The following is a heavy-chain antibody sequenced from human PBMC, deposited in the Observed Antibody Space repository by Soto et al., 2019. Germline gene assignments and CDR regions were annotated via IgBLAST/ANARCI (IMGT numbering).Heavy chain of an antibody. D-gene: IGHD6-13*01. CDR2: MNPNSGNT. J-gene: IGHJ6*02. V-gene: IGHV1-8*01. Sequence: QVQLVQSGAEVKKPGASVKVSCKASGYTFTSYDINWVRQATGQGLEWMGWMNPNSGNTGYAQKFQSRVTMTRNTSISTAYMELSSLRSEVTAVYYCARRGYSSSWYYYYYYGMDVWGQGTTVTVSS. CDR1: GYTFTSYD. CDR3: ARRGYSSSWYYYYYYGMDV.